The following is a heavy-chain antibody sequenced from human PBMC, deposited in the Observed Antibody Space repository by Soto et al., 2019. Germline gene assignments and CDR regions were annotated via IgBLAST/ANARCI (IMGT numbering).Heavy chain of an antibody. V-gene: IGHV1-58*01. Sequence: SVKVSCKASGFTFTSSAVQWVRQARGQRLEWIGWIVVGSGNTNYAQKFQERVTITRDMSTSTAYMELSSLRSEDTAVYYCAAAIMIVVVDAPDYYYGMDVWGQGTTVTVSS. CDR2: IVVGSGNT. CDR3: AAAIMIVVVDAPDYYYGMDV. CDR1: GFTFTSSA. D-gene: IGHD3-22*01. J-gene: IGHJ6*02.